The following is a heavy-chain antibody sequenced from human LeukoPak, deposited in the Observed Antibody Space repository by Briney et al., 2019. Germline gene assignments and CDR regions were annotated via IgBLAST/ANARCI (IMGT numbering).Heavy chain of an antibody. D-gene: IGHD3-3*01. J-gene: IGHJ3*02. CDR1: GGSISSSDHY. CDR2: IYYNEDT. CDR3: ARHRLEGDTFDI. Sequence: SETLSLTCTVSGGSISSSDHYWGWIRQPPGKGLEWIGSIYYNEDTYYSPSLKSRVTISVDTSRNQFALKLNSVTAADTAVYFCARHRLEGDTFDIWGQGTKVTVAS. V-gene: IGHV4-39*01.